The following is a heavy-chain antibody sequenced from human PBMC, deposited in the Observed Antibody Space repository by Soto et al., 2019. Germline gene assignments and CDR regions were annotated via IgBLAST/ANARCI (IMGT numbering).Heavy chain of an antibody. J-gene: IGHJ3*02. CDR2: IYSGGST. Sequence: GGSLRLSCAASGFTVSSNYMSWVRQAPGKGLEWVSVIYSGGSTYYEDSVKGRFTISRDNSKNTLYLQMNSLRAEDTAVYYCARSALPEGGDPETLNAFDIWGQGTMVTVSS. D-gene: IGHD2-21*02. V-gene: IGHV3-53*01. CDR3: ARSALPEGGDPETLNAFDI. CDR1: GFTVSSNY.